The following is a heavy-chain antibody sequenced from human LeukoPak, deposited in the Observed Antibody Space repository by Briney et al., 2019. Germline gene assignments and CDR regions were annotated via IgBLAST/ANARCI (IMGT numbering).Heavy chain of an antibody. D-gene: IGHD3-22*01. Sequence: GGSLRPSCAASGFTFSNAWMSWVRQAPGKGLEWVGRIKSKTDGGTTDYAAPVKGRFTISRDDSKNTLYLQMNSLKTEDTAVYYCTTVHSYYYDSSGYPYFDYWGQGTLVTVSS. CDR2: IKSKTDGGTT. J-gene: IGHJ4*02. CDR1: GFTFSNAW. V-gene: IGHV3-15*01. CDR3: TTVHSYYYDSSGYPYFDY.